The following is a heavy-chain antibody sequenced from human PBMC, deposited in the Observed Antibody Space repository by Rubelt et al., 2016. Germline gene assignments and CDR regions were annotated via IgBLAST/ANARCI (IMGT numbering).Heavy chain of an antibody. Sequence: QVQLVQSGAEVKKPGASVKVSCKASGYTFTSYGISWVRQAPGQGLEWMGWISAYNGNTNYAQKHQGRVTMTTDTSTSTAYMELRSLRSDDTAVYYCARVEYYYDSSGYSDYWGQGTLVTVSS. J-gene: IGHJ4*02. CDR2: ISAYNGNT. V-gene: IGHV1-18*01. D-gene: IGHD3-22*01. CDR3: ARVEYYYDSSGYSDY. CDR1: GYTFTSYG.